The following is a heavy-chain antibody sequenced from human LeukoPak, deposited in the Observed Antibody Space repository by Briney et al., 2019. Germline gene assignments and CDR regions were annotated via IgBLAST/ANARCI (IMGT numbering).Heavy chain of an antibody. V-gene: IGHV4-39*07. CDR1: GGSISSSSYY. Sequence: SETLSLTCTVSGGSISSSSYYWGWLRQPPGKGLEWIGSIYYSGSTYYNPSLKSRVTISVDTSKNQFSLKLSSVTAADTAVYYGFVRVEMATEFDYWGQGTLVTVSS. D-gene: IGHD5-24*01. J-gene: IGHJ4*02. CDR3: FVRVEMATEFDY. CDR2: IYYSGST.